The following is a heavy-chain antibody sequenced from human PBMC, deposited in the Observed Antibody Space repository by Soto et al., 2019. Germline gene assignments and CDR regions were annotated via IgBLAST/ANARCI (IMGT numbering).Heavy chain of an antibody. Sequence: QVPLVQSGTEVKKPGASVKVSCKTSGYSFANQAINWVWQAPGQGLEWVGWISGRSGNSNYAETVRGRVTMTTDTSTGTAYLELRALTTDDTAVYYCARGYDSSAYFYPLGDGMDVWGQGTTVTVSS. J-gene: IGHJ6*02. CDR3: ARGYDSSAYFYPLGDGMDV. CDR1: GYSFANQA. D-gene: IGHD3-22*01. V-gene: IGHV1-18*01. CDR2: ISGRSGNS.